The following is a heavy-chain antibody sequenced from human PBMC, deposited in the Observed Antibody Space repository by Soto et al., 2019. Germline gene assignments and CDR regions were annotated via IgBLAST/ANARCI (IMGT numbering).Heavy chain of an antibody. Sequence: ASVKVSCKASGYTFSDYXIHWVRXAPGQGLEWMGWINPNSGGTKYAPKFQGGVTMTRDTSITTAYMELSRLRSGDTAVYYCAREPATAKPEGVDFWGQGTLVTVSS. CDR2: INPNSGGT. CDR3: AREPATAKPEGVDF. V-gene: IGHV1-2*02. CDR1: GYTFSDYX. D-gene: IGHD1-1*01. J-gene: IGHJ4*02.